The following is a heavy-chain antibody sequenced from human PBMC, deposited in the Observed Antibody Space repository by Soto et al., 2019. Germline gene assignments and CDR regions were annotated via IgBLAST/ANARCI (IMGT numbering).Heavy chain of an antibody. CDR1: GFTFSSYG. V-gene: IGHV3-30*18. CDR2: ISYDGSNK. Sequence: GGSLRLSCAASGFTFSSYGMHWVRQAPGKGLEWVAVISYDGSNKYYADSVKGRFTISRDNSKNTLYLQMNSLRAEDTAVYYCAKGKLLLWFGEFEDYFDYWGQGTLVTVSS. J-gene: IGHJ4*02. CDR3: AKGKLLLWFGEFEDYFDY. D-gene: IGHD3-10*01.